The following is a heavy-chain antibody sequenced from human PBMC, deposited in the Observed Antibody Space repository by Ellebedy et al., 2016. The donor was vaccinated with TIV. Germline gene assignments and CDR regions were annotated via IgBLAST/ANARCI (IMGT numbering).Heavy chain of an antibody. J-gene: IGHJ4*02. CDR2: IYPGDSDT. CDR1: GYSFTSYW. CDR3: ARKGGTAGLDY. Sequence: PGGSLRLSCQGSGYSFTSYWIGWARQMPGKGLEWMGIIYPGDSDTRYSPSFQGQVTISADKSISTAYLQWSSLKASDNAMYYCARKGGTAGLDYWGQGTLVTVSS. V-gene: IGHV5-51*01. D-gene: IGHD6-13*01.